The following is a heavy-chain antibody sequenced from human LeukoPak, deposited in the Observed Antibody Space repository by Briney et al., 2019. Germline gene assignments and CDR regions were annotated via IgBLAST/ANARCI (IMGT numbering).Heavy chain of an antibody. Sequence: GGSLRLSCAASGFTFSSYAMSWVRQAPGKGLEWVSAISGSGGSTYYADSVKGRFTISRDNSKNTLYLQMSSLRAEDTAVYYCAKDQQLVPYYYYGMDVWGQGTTVTVSS. J-gene: IGHJ6*02. CDR1: GFTFSSYA. D-gene: IGHD6-13*01. CDR3: AKDQQLVPYYYYGMDV. V-gene: IGHV3-23*01. CDR2: ISGSGGST.